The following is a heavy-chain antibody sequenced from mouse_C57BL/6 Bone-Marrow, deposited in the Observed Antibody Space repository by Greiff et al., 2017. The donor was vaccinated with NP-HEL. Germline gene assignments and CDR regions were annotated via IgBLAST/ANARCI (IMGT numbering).Heavy chain of an antibody. CDR3: ARSYYYGSSYGYAMDY. CDR2: INPDSSTI. CDR1: GVDFSRYW. J-gene: IGHJ4*01. D-gene: IGHD1-1*01. Sequence: AASGVDFSRYWMSWVRRAPGKGLEWIGEINPDSSTINYAPSLKDKFIISRDNAKNTLYLQMSKVRSEDTALYYCARSYYYGSSYGYAMDYWGQGTSVTVSS. V-gene: IGHV4-1*01.